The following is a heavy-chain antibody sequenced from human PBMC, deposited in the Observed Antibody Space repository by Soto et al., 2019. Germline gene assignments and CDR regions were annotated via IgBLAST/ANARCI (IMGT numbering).Heavy chain of an antibody. V-gene: IGHV3-30-3*01. CDR3: ARDSFGLDV. CDR1: GVTFSYYA. Sequence: PGGSLRLSCAASGVTFSYYAMHWVRQAPGKGLEWVSFISYDGSNGYYADSMKGRFTISRDNSKNTLYLQMDSLRAEDTAVYYCARDSFGLDVWGQGTTVTVSS. J-gene: IGHJ6*02. CDR2: ISYDGSNG.